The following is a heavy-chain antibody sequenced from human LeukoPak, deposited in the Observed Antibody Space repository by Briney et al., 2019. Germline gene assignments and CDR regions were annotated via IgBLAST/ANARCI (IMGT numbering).Heavy chain of an antibody. J-gene: IGHJ4*02. D-gene: IGHD5-12*01. V-gene: IGHV3-53*01. CDR2: IYSGGST. CDR1: GFTVSSNY. CDR3: ARTADGYSGYFDY. Sequence: AAGSLRLSCAASGFTVSSNYMSWVRQAPGKGLEWVSVIYSGGSTYYADSVKGRFTISRDNSKNTLYLQMNSLRAEDTAVYYCARTADGYSGYFDYWGQGTLVTVSS.